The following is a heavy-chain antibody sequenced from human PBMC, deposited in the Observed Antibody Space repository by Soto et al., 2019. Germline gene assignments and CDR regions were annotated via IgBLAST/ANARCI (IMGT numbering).Heavy chain of an antibody. J-gene: IGHJ2*01. CDR2: IYSGGST. V-gene: IGHV3-66*01. D-gene: IGHD3-10*01. CDR3: ARDSVTMVRGRWYFDL. Sequence: EVQLVESGGGLVQPGGSLRLSCAASGFTVSSNYMSWVRQAPGKGLEWVSVIYSGGSTYYADSVKGRFTISRDNSKNALYLQMNSLRAEDTAVYYCARDSVTMVRGRWYFDLWGRGTLFTVSS. CDR1: GFTVSSNY.